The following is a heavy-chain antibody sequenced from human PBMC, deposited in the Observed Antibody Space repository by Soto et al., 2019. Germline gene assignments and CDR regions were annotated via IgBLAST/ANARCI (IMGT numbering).Heavy chain of an antibody. CDR2: ISGSGGST. CDR1: GFTFSSYA. J-gene: IGHJ5*02. Sequence: EVQLLESGGGLVQPGGSLRLSCAASGFTFSSYAMSWVRQAPGKGLEWVSAISGSGGSTYYADSVKGRFTISGDNSKNTLYLKMNSVRAEDTAGYYCAKVIAAAGTGYWFDPWGQGTLVTVSS. D-gene: IGHD6-13*01. CDR3: AKVIAAAGTGYWFDP. V-gene: IGHV3-23*01.